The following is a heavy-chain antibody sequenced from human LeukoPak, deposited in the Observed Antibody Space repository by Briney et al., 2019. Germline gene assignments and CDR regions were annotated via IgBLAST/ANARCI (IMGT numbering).Heavy chain of an antibody. CDR2: IIPIFGTA. J-gene: IGHJ5*02. CDR3: ARRLRLIDNWFDP. V-gene: IGHV1-69*13. CDR1: GGTFSSYA. Sequence: GASLKVSCTASGGTFSSYAISWVRQAPGQGLEWMGGIIPIFGTANYAQKFQGRVTITADESTSTAYMELSSLRSEDTAVYYCARRLRLIDNWFDPWGQGTLVTVSS. D-gene: IGHD5-12*01.